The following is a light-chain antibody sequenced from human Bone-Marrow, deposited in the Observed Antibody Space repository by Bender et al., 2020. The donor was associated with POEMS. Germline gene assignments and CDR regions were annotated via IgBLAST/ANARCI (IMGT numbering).Light chain of an antibody. CDR1: DLGDKY. Sequence: SYEVTQPPSVSVSPGQTVSITCSGDDLGDKYVAWYQQKPGQSPVLVIYQDTKRPSGISERFSGSNSGNTATLTISGTQAMDEADYYCQAWDTYSVIFGGGTKLTVL. CDR3: QAWDTYSVI. V-gene: IGLV3-1*01. J-gene: IGLJ2*01. CDR2: QDT.